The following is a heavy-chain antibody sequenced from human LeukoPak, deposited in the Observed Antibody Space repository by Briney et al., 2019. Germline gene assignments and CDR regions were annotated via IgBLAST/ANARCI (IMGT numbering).Heavy chain of an antibody. D-gene: IGHD2-15*01. CDR3: AKPGTYCSGGSCYYYYGMDV. V-gene: IGHV3-21*01. J-gene: IGHJ6*02. CDR1: GFTFSTYS. CDR2: ISGSGVSI. Sequence: GGSLRLSCAASGFTFSTYSMNWVRQAPGKGLEWVSSISGSGVSIYYADSVKGRFTISRDNSKNTLYLQMNSLRAEDTAVYYCAKPGTYCSGGSCYYYYGMDVWGQGTTVTVSS.